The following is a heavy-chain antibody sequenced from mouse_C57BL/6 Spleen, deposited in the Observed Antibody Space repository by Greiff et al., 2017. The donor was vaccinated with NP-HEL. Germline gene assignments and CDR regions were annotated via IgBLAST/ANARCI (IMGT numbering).Heavy chain of an antibody. J-gene: IGHJ4*01. CDR1: GFTFSSYG. CDR2: ISSGGSYT. V-gene: IGHV5-6*01. D-gene: IGHD1-1*01. CDR3: ARHGITTVVAPYAMDY. Sequence: EVKLMESGGDLVKPGGSLKLSCAASGFTFSSYGMSWVRQTPDKRLEWVATISSGGSYTYYPDSVKGRFTISRDNAKNTMYLQMSSLKSEDTAMYYCARHGITTVVAPYAMDYWGQGTSVTVSS.